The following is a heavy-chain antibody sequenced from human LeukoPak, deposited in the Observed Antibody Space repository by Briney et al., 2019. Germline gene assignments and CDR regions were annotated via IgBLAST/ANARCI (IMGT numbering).Heavy chain of an antibody. D-gene: IGHD4-23*01. V-gene: IGHV4-38-2*02. J-gene: IGHJ3*02. CDR2: IFHSGTT. Sequence: PPETLSLTCSVSGYSISDGSYWGWIRHPPGKGLEWIGSIFHSGTTYYDPSLKSRVTISVDTSKNQFSLRLDSVTAADTAVYYCARHDTGGTDAFDIWGQGTLVIVSS. CDR3: ARHDTGGTDAFDI. CDR1: GYSISDGSY.